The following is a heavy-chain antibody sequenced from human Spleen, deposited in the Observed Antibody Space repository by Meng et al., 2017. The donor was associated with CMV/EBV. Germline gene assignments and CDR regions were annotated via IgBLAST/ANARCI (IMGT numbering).Heavy chain of an antibody. Sequence: GESLKISCAASGFTFSSYAMSWVRQAPGKGLEWVSVIYSGGSTYYADSVKGRFTISRDNSKNTLYLQMNSLRVEDTAVYYCASRDTYSSPDYWGQGTLVTVSS. D-gene: IGHD6-19*01. V-gene: IGHV3-53*01. CDR2: IYSGGST. J-gene: IGHJ4*02. CDR3: ASRDTYSSPDY. CDR1: GFTFSSYA.